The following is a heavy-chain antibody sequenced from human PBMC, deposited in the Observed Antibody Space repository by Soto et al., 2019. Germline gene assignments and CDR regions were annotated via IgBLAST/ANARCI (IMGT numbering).Heavy chain of an antibody. J-gene: IGHJ4*02. CDR1: GFSLSTSGMC. V-gene: IGHV2-70*01. Sequence: PTLVNPTQTLTLTCTFSGFSLSTSGMCVSWIRRPPGKALEWLALIDWDDDKYYSTSLKTRLTISKDTSKNQVVLTMTNMDPVDTATYYCARTIIAAAGNPFDYWGQGTLVTVSS. CDR2: IDWDDDK. D-gene: IGHD6-13*01. CDR3: ARTIIAAAGNPFDY.